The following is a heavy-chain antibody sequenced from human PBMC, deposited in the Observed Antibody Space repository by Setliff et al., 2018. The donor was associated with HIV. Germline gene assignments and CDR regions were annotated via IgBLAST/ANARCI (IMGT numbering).Heavy chain of an antibody. J-gene: IGHJ5*02. Sequence: LSLTCTVSGGSIRSIDYFWGWIRQPPGKGLEWLGNIGNIYYGGTTYYNPSLKGRITISVFASSQQLSLTLTSVTPADTAVYYCARLRAAGTVHYFDPWGQGTQVTVSS. D-gene: IGHD6-13*01. CDR1: GGSIRSIDYF. CDR2: IYYGGTT. CDR3: ARLRAAGTVHYFDP. V-gene: IGHV4-39*01.